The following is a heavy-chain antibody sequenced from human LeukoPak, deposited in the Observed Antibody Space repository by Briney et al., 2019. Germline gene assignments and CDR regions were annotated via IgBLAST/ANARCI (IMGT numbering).Heavy chain of an antibody. J-gene: IGHJ4*02. D-gene: IGHD3-10*01. CDR1: GSTFSSYA. CDR3: AKESNKAGSGSYFVY. CDR2: ISGSGTST. V-gene: IGHV3-23*01. Sequence: GGSLRLSCAASGSTFSSYAMSWVRQAPGKGLEWVSVISGSGTSTFYADSVKGRFTIFRDNSKNTLFLHMSSLRAEDTAIYYCAKESNKAGSGSYFVYWGQGTLVTVSS.